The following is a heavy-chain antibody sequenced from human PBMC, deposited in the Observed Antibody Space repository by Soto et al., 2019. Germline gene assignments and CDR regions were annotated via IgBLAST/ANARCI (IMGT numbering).Heavy chain of an antibody. CDR3: AKETRMYYYDSSGLDY. Sequence: GGSLRLSCAASGFMLSSYGMHWVRQAPGKGLEWVSLISYDGSNKYYGDSVKGRFTISRDNSKNTLYLQMNSLRAEDTAVYYCAKETRMYYYDSSGLDYWGLGTLVTVSS. J-gene: IGHJ4*02. CDR2: ISYDGSNK. CDR1: GFMLSSYG. D-gene: IGHD3-22*01. V-gene: IGHV3-30*18.